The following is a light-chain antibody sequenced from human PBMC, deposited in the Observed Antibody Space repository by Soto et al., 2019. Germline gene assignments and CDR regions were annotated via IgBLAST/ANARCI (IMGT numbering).Light chain of an antibody. CDR2: GNN. V-gene: IGLV1-40*01. J-gene: IGLJ2*01. Sequence: QSVLTQPPSVSGAPGQRVTISCTGSSSNIGAGYDVHWYQQLPGTAPKLLIYGNNNRPSGVPDRFSGSKSGTSASLAIAGLQAEAEADYYCQSYDSSLSGPRVFGGGTKLTVL. CDR1: SSNIGAGYD. CDR3: QSYDSSLSGPRV.